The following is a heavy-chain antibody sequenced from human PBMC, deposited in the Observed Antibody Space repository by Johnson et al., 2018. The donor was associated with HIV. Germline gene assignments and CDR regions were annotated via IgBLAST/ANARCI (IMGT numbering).Heavy chain of an antibody. CDR1: GFTVSSNY. CDR2: IKSKTDGGTT. D-gene: IGHD1-26*01. CDR3: AKGSRGSYLDDAFDI. J-gene: IGHJ3*02. Sequence: VQLVESGGGLVQPGGSLRLSCAASGFTVSSNYMSWVRQAPGKGLEWVGRIKSKTDGGTTDYAAPVKGRFTISRDDSKNTLYLQMNSLKTEDTAVYYCAKGSRGSYLDDAFDIWGQGTMVTVSS. V-gene: IGHV3-15*01.